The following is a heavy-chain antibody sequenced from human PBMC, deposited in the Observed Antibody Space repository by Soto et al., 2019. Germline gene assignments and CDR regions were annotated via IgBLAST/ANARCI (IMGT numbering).Heavy chain of an antibody. CDR2: ISYDGGNE. CDR3: TRDSGIVLVPVTSVDV. J-gene: IGHJ6*02. D-gene: IGHD2-2*01. V-gene: IGHV3-30-3*01. CDR1: GFIFSTYA. Sequence: QVQLVESGGGVVQPGRSLRLSCAASGFIFSTYAMHWVRQAPGKGLEWVALISYDGGNEYYADSVKGRFTISRDDSENTLYLQMIGLRAEDTAVYYCTRDSGIVLVPVTSVDVWGQGTTVTVSS.